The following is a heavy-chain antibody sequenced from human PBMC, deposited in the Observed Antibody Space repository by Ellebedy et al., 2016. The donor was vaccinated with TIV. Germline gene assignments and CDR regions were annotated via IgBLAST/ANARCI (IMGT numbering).Heavy chain of an antibody. CDR3: ARVEQWLAYDYYYGMDV. D-gene: IGHD6-19*01. CDR2: INPSGGST. J-gene: IGHJ6*02. CDR1: GYTFTNYY. Sequence: ASVKVSCKASGYTFTNYYMHWVRQAPGQGLEWMGIINPSGGSTSYAQKFQGRVTMTRDTSTSTVYMELSSLRYDDTAVYYCARVEQWLAYDYYYGMDVWGQGTTVTVSS. V-gene: IGHV1-46*01.